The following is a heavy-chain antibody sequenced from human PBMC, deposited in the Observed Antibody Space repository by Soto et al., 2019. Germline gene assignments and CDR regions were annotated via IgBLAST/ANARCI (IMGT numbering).Heavy chain of an antibody. J-gene: IGHJ4*02. V-gene: IGHV3-7*01. D-gene: IGHD2-2*01. CDR2: IKHDGSEK. CDR1: GFTFNTYW. Sequence: EVQLVDSGGGLVQSGGSLRLSCAASGFTFNTYWMSWVRQAPGKGLEWVANIKHDGSEKHYLDSVKGRFTISRDNAENSLYLQMNSLRAEDTAVYYCARGCRGSNCYDYAFDSWGQGTLVTVSS. CDR3: ARGCRGSNCYDYAFDS.